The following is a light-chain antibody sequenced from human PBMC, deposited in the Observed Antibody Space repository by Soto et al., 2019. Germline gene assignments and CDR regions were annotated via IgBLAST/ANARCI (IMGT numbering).Light chain of an antibody. CDR1: QTISSW. J-gene: IGKJ1*01. CDR2: KAS. CDR3: QQYNSYSGT. Sequence: DIHMTQSPSTLSGSVGDRVTITCRASQTISSWLAWYQQKPGKAPKLLIYKASTLKSGVPSRFSGSGSGTEFTLTISSLQPDDFATYYCQQYNSYSGTFGQGTKVDIK. V-gene: IGKV1-5*03.